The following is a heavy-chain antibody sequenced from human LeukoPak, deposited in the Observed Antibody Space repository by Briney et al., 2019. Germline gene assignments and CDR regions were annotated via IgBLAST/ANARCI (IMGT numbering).Heavy chain of an antibody. D-gene: IGHD6-13*01. J-gene: IGHJ3*02. CDR3: AKVGGSSWYGAFDI. Sequence: GGSLRLSCAASGFTFSSYWMSWVRQAPGKGLEWVSAISGRGGSTYYADSVKGRFTISRDNSKNTLYLQMNSLRAEDTAVYYCAKVGGSSWYGAFDIWGQGTMVTVSS. CDR2: ISGRGGST. CDR1: GFTFSSYW. V-gene: IGHV3-23*01.